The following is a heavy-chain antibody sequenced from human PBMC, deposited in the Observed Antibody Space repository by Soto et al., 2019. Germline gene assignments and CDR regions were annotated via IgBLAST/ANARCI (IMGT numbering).Heavy chain of an antibody. CDR2: ISWDGGST. CDR1: GFTFDDYT. J-gene: IGHJ6*02. CDR3: AKAGIAAAGKREGFYYYYGMDV. V-gene: IGHV3-43*01. D-gene: IGHD6-13*01. Sequence: GGSLRLSCAASGFTFDDYTMHWVRQAPGKGLEWVSLISWDGGSTYYADSVKGRFTISRDNSKNSLYLQMNSLRTEDTALYYCAKAGIAAAGKREGFYYYYGMDVWGQGTTVTVSS.